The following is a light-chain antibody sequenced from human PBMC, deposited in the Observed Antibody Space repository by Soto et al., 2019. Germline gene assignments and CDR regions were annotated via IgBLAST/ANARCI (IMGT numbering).Light chain of an antibody. V-gene: IGLV2-14*03. CDR2: NVY. Sequence: QSALTQPASVSGSPGQWITISWTGTSSDVGAYNFVSWHQQHPGKAPKLMIYNVYDRPSGISYRFPGSKSGNTASLTISGLQGEDEADYYCSAYTVSRTYVFGTGTKVTVL. CDR1: SSDVGAYNF. CDR3: SAYTVSRTYV. J-gene: IGLJ1*01.